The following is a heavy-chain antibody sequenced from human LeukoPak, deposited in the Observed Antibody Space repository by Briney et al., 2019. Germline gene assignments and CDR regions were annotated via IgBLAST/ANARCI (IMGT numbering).Heavy chain of an antibody. V-gene: IGHV3-7*01. Sequence: GGSLRLSCAASGFPFSSHWLSWFRQSPGKGLEWVANIKQDGSEKYYVDSVKGRFTISRDNAKNSLYLQMNSLRAEDTAVYYCARVGYVSPGDYWGQGTLVTVSS. CDR1: GFPFSSHW. CDR3: ARVGYVSPGDY. J-gene: IGHJ4*02. D-gene: IGHD5-12*01. CDR2: IKQDGSEK.